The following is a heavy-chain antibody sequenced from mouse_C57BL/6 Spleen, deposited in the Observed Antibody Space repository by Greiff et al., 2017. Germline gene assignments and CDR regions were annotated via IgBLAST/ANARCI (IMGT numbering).Heavy chain of an antibody. V-gene: IGHV10-1*01. D-gene: IGHD2-2*01. CDR1: GFSFNTYA. J-gene: IGHJ4*01. CDR2: IRSKSNNYAT. Sequence: EVKLVESGGGLVQPKGSLKLSCAASGFSFNTYAMNWVRQAPGKGLEWVARIRSKSNNYATYSADSVKDRFTISRDDSESMLYLQMNNLKTEDTAMYYCVRLGYDYAMDYWGQGTSVTVSS. CDR3: VRLGYDYAMDY.